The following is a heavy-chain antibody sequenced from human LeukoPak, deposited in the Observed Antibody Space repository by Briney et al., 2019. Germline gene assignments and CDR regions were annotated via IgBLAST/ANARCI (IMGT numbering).Heavy chain of an antibody. V-gene: IGHV3-33*01. CDR1: GFTFSSYG. D-gene: IGHD3-3*01. Sequence: GGSLRLSCAASGFTFSSYGMHWVRQAPGKGLEWAAVIWYDGSNKYYADSVKGRFTISRDNSKNTLYLQMNSLRAEDTAVYYCARSTAYYDFWSGYPDDYWGQGTLVTVSS. CDR2: IWYDGSNK. J-gene: IGHJ4*02. CDR3: ARSTAYYDFWSGYPDDY.